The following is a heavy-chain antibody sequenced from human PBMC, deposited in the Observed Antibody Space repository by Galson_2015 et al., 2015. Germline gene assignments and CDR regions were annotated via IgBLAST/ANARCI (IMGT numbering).Heavy chain of an antibody. J-gene: IGHJ2*01. CDR2: VKYDGSII. D-gene: IGHD3-16*02. CDR1: GFSLSNHW. CDR3: AASFLSSNFRYIDL. V-gene: IGHV3-74*01. Sequence: SLRLSCAASGFSLSNHWIHWVRQAPGEGPVWVSRVKYDGSIIDYAGSVKGRFTISRDNAENTLYLQMNSLRAEDAATYFCAASFLSSNFRYIDLWGRGTLVTVSS.